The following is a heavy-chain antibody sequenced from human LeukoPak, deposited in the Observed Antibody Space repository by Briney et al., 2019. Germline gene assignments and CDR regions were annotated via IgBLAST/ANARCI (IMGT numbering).Heavy chain of an antibody. CDR3: AKGSAAARPYYFDS. CDR1: GFTFGNYA. V-gene: IGHV3-23*01. CDR2: ISTNGVNT. Sequence: GGSLRLSCQTSGFTFGNYAMSWVRQAQGKELEWISAISTNGVNTYYADSVKGRFTISRDNSRHTLSLQMSGLRADDTAVYHCAKGSAAARPYYFDSWGRGTLVAVSS. D-gene: IGHD6-6*01. J-gene: IGHJ4*02.